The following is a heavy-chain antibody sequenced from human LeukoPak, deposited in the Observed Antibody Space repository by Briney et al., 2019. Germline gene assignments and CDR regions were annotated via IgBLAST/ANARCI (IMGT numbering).Heavy chain of an antibody. Sequence: SETLSLTCTVSGGSISSSSYYWGWIRQPPGKGLEWIGSIYYSGSTYYNPSLKSRVTISVDTSKNQFSLKLSSVTAADTAVYYCARQRPFINWFDPWGQGTQVTVSS. J-gene: IGHJ5*02. CDR2: IYYSGST. CDR1: GGSISSSSYY. CDR3: ARQRPFINWFDP. D-gene: IGHD3-10*01. V-gene: IGHV4-39*01.